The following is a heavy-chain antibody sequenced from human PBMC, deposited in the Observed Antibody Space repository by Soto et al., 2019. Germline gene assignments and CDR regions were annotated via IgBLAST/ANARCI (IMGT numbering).Heavy chain of an antibody. V-gene: IGHV3-21*01. D-gene: IGHD3-3*01. J-gene: IGHJ4*02. CDR2: ISSSSSYI. Sequence: GGSLRLSCAASGFTFSSYSMNWVRQAPGKGLEWVSSISSSSSYIYYADSVKGRFTISRDNAKNSLYLQMNSLRAEDTAVYYCARDPGVRFLEWLTDYWGQGTLVTVSS. CDR1: GFTFSSYS. CDR3: ARDPGVRFLEWLTDY.